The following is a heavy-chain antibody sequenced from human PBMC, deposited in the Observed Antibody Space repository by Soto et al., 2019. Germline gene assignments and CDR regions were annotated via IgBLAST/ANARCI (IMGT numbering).Heavy chain of an antibody. CDR3: ARGWWAHFDY. D-gene: IGHD2-15*01. CDR1: GFTVSSNY. V-gene: IGHV3-66*01. CDR2: IYSGVST. Sequence: EVQLVESGRGLVQPGGSLRLSCAASGFTVSSNYMNWVRQAPGKGLEWVSVIYSGVSTYYADSVKGRFTISRDNSKNTLYLQMNTLRAEDTAVYYCARGWWAHFDYWGQGTLVTVSS. J-gene: IGHJ4*02.